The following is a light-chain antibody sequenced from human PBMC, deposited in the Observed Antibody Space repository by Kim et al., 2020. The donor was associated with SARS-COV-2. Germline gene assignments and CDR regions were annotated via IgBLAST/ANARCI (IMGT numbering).Light chain of an antibody. CDR3: QQRSNWPLT. J-gene: IGKJ4*01. Sequence: SWSPGQRATLSCRASQSIRSYLVWYQQKPGQAPRLLIYDASNRATGIPARFSGSGSGTDFTLTISSLEPEDFALYYCQQRSNWPLTFGGGTKLEI. CDR2: DAS. V-gene: IGKV3-11*01. CDR1: QSIRSY.